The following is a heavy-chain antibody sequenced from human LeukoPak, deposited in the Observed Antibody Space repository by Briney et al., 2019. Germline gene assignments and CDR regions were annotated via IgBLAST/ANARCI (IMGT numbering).Heavy chain of an antibody. D-gene: IGHD3-16*01. V-gene: IGHV3-30*03. CDR2: ISYDGSNT. Sequence: GGSLRLSCAASGFTFSNYGMHWVRQVPGKGLEWVALISYDGSNTYYPDSVKGRFTISRDNSKNTLYLRMSSLRAEDTAVYYCARAVGPFDIWGQGTIVIVSS. CDR3: ARAVGPFDI. CDR1: GFTFSNYG. J-gene: IGHJ3*02.